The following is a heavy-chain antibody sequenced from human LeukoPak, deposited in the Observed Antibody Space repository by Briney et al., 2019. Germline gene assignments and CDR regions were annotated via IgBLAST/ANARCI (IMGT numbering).Heavy chain of an antibody. J-gene: IGHJ5*02. D-gene: IGHD2-8*02. CDR3: ARRIYCTGGECYDGWFDP. CDR2: IIPIFDVT. Sequence: GSSETLSFTACRVSLRSHVHSWVLHLGGHRIDKIERIIPIFDVTTYAQKFQGRVTITADKSTSTAYMELRSLRSEDTAVYYCARRIYCTGGECYDGWFDPWGQGTLVTVSS. CDR1: RVSLRSHV. V-gene: IGHV1-69*04.